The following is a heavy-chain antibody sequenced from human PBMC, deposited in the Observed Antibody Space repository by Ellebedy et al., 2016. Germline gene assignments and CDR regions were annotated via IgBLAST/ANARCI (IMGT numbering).Heavy chain of an antibody. V-gene: IGHV4-34*01. CDR2: INHSGST. Sequence: SETLSLTCAVYGGSFSGYYWSWIRQPPGKGLEWIGEINHSGSTNCNPSLKSRVTISVDTSKNQFSLKLSSVTAADTAVYYCARGGGGVLMVYAIAREFDYWGQGTLVTVSS. CDR1: GGSFSGYY. CDR3: ARGGGGVLMVYAIAREFDY. D-gene: IGHD2-8*01. J-gene: IGHJ4*02.